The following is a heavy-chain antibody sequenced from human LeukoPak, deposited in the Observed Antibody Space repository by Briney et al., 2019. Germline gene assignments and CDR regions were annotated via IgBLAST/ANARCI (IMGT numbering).Heavy chain of an antibody. CDR3: ARDVRGYDFWSGYSYYGMDV. D-gene: IGHD3-3*01. CDR2: ISSSSSTI. Sequence: GGSLRLSCEVSGLIFSDAWMNWVRQAPGKGLEWVSYISSSSSTIYYADSVKGRFTISRDNAKNSLYLQMNSLRDEDTAVYYCARDVRGYDFWSGYSYYGMDVWGQGTTVTVSS. J-gene: IGHJ6*02. V-gene: IGHV3-48*02. CDR1: GLIFSDAW.